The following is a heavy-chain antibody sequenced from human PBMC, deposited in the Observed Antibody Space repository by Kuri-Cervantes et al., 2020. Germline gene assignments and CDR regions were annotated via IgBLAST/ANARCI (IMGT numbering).Heavy chain of an antibody. CDR2: IYYSGST. CDR3: GGKRGVTSYYYYYMDV. V-gene: IGHV4-39*07. D-gene: IGHD3-10*01. J-gene: IGHJ6*03. CDR1: SGSISSYIFY. Sequence: SETLSLTCTVSSGSISSYIFYWVWIRQPPGKGLEWIGSIYYSGSTYYNPSLKSRVTISVDKSKNQFSLKLSSVTAADTAVYYCGGKRGVTSYYYYYMDVWGKGTTVTVSS.